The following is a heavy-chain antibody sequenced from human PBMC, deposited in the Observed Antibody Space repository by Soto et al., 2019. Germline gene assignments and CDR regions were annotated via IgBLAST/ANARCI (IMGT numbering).Heavy chain of an antibody. CDR1: GGSISSSSYY. J-gene: IGHJ4*02. Sequence: PSETLSLTCTVSGGSISSSSYYWGWIRQPPGKGLEWIGSIYYSGSTYYNPSLKSRVTISVDTSKNQFSLKLSSVTAADTAVYYCARLSNTIFGVVIDDYWGQGTLVTVSS. CDR3: ARLSNTIFGVVIDDY. CDR2: IYYSGST. D-gene: IGHD3-3*01. V-gene: IGHV4-39*01.